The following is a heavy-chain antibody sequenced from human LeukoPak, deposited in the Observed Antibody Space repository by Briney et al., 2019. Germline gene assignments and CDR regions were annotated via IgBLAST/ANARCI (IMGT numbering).Heavy chain of an antibody. Sequence: GGSLRLSCAASGFTFSSYGMHWVRQAPGKGLEWVAVISYDGSNKYYADSVKGRFTISRDNSKNTLYLQMNSLRAEDTAVYYCAKAEWELLGYYYYGMDVWGQGTTVTVSS. CDR1: GFTFSSYG. V-gene: IGHV3-30*18. D-gene: IGHD1-26*01. CDR3: AKAEWELLGYYYYGMDV. J-gene: IGHJ6*02. CDR2: ISYDGSNK.